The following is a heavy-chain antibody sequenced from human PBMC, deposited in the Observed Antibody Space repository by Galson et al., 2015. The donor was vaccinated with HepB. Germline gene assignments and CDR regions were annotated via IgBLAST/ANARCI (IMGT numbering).Heavy chain of an antibody. J-gene: IGHJ3*02. D-gene: IGHD2-15*01. CDR1: GGTFSSYA. CDR2: IIPIFGTA. V-gene: IGHV1-69*06. CDR3: ASSVVIGALDI. Sequence: SVKVSCKASGGTFSSYAISWVRQAPGQGLEWMGGIIPIFGTANYAQKFQGRVTITADKSTSTAYMELSSLRSEDTAVYYCASSVVIGALDIWGQGTMVTVSS.